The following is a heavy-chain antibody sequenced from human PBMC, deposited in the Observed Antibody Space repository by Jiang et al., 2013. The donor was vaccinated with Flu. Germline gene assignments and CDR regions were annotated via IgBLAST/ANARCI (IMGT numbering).Heavy chain of an antibody. D-gene: IGHD1-26*01. CDR2: DQRPKIE. V-gene: IGHV3-48*01. Sequence: GGPLRLSCAASGFSFSTHSMNWIRQAQGRAGVDLIYDQRPKIEYFHADSVKGRFTISRDNSKNLLYLQMNSLRVDDTAIYFCAVSVEGSARNWGQGTLVTVSS. J-gene: IGHJ4*02. CDR3: AVSVEGSARN. CDR1: GFSFSTHS.